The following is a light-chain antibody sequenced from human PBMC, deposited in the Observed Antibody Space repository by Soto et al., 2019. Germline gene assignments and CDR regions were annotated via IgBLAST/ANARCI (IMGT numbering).Light chain of an antibody. CDR1: QTVANW. V-gene: IGKV1-5*01. J-gene: IGKJ1*01. CDR2: DAS. CDR3: QHYNSNSRT. Sequence: DIQMTQSPSTLSASVGARVTITCRARQTVANWVAWYQQKPGKAPKFLIYDASNLESGVPSRFSGRGSGTEFTLNNSSLQPDDCATDYCQHYNSNSRTFGQGTRV.